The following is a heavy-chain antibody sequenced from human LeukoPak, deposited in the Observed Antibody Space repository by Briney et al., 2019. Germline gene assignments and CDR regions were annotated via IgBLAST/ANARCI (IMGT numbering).Heavy chain of an antibody. Sequence: GGSLRLSCAASGFTVSGSAMHWVRQASGKGLVWLGRVRRKGYNYATAYGASVKDRFIISRDDSKSTAYLQMSSLKSEDTAVYYCATLGEASGWYPDHWGQGTLVTVSS. J-gene: IGHJ4*02. CDR2: VRRKGYNYAT. D-gene: IGHD6-19*01. CDR1: GFTVSGSA. CDR3: ATLGEASGWYPDH. V-gene: IGHV3-73*01.